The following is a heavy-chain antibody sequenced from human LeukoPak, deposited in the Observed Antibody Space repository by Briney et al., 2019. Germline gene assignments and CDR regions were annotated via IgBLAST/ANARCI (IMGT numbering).Heavy chain of an antibody. CDR1: GGSISSSSYY. CDR2: IYYSGST. J-gene: IGHJ5*02. Sequence: PSETLSLTCTVSGGSISSSSYYWGWIRQPPGKGLEWIGSIYYSGSTYYNPSLKSRVTISVDTSKNQFSLKLSSVTAADTAVYYCARRNMVRGVIITKAWFDPWGQGTLVTVSS. CDR3: ARRNMVRGVIITKAWFDP. V-gene: IGHV4-39*07. D-gene: IGHD3-10*01.